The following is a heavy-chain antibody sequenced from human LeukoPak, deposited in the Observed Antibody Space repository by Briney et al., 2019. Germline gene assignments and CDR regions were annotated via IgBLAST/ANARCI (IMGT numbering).Heavy chain of an antibody. D-gene: IGHD3-22*01. J-gene: IGHJ4*02. Sequence: GGSLRLSCAASGFTFSSYGMYWVRQAPGKGLEWVAVISYDGSNKYYADSVKGRFTISRDNSKNTLYLQMNSLRAEDTAVYYCAKGLWYYYDSSGYVDYWGQGTLVTVSS. CDR1: GFTFSSYG. CDR2: ISYDGSNK. CDR3: AKGLWYYYDSSGYVDY. V-gene: IGHV3-30*18.